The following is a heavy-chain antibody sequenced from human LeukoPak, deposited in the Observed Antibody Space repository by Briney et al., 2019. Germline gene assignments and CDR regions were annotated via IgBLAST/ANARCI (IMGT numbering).Heavy chain of an antibody. CDR3: ARAGAWQIDP. D-gene: IGHD3-10*01. CDR1: GGSISSGGYS. J-gene: IGHJ5*02. V-gene: IGHV4-30-2*01. CDR2: IYHSGST. Sequence: SETLCLTCAVSGGSISSGGYSWSWIRQPPGKGLEWIGYIYHSGSTYYNPSLKSRVTISLDRSNNHFSLRLTSVTAADTAVYYCARAGAWQIDPWGQGTLVTVSS.